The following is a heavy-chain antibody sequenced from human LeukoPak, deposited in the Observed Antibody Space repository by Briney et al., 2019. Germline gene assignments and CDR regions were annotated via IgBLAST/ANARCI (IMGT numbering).Heavy chain of an antibody. J-gene: IGHJ4*02. CDR2: IYYSGST. Sequence: SETLSLTCAVSGGSISSSSYYWGWIRQPPGKGLEWIGSIYYSGSTYYNPSLKSRVTISVDTSKNQFSLKLSSVTAADTAVYYCARGGYSSGSDYDYWGQGTLVTVSS. V-gene: IGHV4-39*01. D-gene: IGHD6-19*01. CDR3: ARGGYSSGSDYDY. CDR1: GGSISSSSYY.